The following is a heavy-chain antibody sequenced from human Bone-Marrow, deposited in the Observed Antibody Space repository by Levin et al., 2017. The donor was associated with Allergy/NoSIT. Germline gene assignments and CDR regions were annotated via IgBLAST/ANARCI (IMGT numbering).Heavy chain of an antibody. CDR1: GASISSNDYY. J-gene: IGHJ6*02. V-gene: IGHV4-30-4*01. Sequence: LRLSCTVSGASISSNDYYWRWIRQPPGKGLEWIGYIYSSGNTHYNPSLKSRVTMSLDASKNQISLKLNSGTAADTSVYYCARDRDYYDSSGYDIVYYGMDVWGQGTTVTVSS. D-gene: IGHD3-22*01. CDR2: IYSSGNT. CDR3: ARDRDYYDSSGYDIVYYGMDV.